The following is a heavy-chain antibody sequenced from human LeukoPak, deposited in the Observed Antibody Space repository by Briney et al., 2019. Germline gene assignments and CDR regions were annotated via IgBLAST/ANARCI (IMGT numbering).Heavy chain of an antibody. D-gene: IGHD6-19*01. CDR1: XGXXXXXXXX. CDR2: IYYSGST. V-gene: IGHV4-39*01. CDR3: ASLAVAGLSEGY. Sequence: EXXXLXXTVXXGXXXXXXXXXAXVRQPPGXGXEWIASIYYSGSTYYHPSLKSRVTISVDTSRNQFSLKLSSVTAADTAVYYCASLAVAGLSEGYWGQGTLVIVSS. J-gene: IGHJ4*02.